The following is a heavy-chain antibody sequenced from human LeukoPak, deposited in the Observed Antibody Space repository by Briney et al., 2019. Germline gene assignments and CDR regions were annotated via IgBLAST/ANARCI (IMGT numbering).Heavy chain of an antibody. Sequence: GGSLRLSCGASGFTVRNNCMSWVRQAPGKGLEWVSGIYIGGKTYYADSVKGRFTISRDNSKNTLYLQMGSLRVDDTAVYYCTLQNYGMDVWGQGTTVIVSS. V-gene: IGHV3-66*02. CDR3: TLQNYGMDV. CDR1: GFTVRNNC. CDR2: IYIGGKT. J-gene: IGHJ6*02.